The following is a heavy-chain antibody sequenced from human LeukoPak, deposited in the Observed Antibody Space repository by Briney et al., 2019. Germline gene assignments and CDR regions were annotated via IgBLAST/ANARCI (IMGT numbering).Heavy chain of an antibody. Sequence: SETLSLTCTVSGGSISSGGYYWRWIRQHRGKGREWIGYVDYSGSTDYNPSLKSRATISADTSKNQFSLKLNSVTAADTAVYYCARLIAVAGTLSFFDYWGQGSLVTVSS. J-gene: IGHJ4*02. CDR2: VDYSGST. D-gene: IGHD6-19*01. CDR3: ARLIAVAGTLSFFDY. V-gene: IGHV4-31*03. CDR1: GGSISSGGYY.